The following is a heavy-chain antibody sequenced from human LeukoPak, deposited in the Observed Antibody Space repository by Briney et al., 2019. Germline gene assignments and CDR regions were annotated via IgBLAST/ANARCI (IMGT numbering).Heavy chain of an antibody. CDR1: GGSISSYY. J-gene: IGHJ5*02. D-gene: IGHD3-10*01. Sequence: SETLSLTCTVSGGSISSYYWSWIRQPPGKGLEWIGYIYYSGSTNYNPSLKSRVTISVDTSKNQFSLKLSSVTAADTAVYYCARHALPYYYGSAGWFDPWGQGTLVTVSS. V-gene: IGHV4-59*08. CDR3: ARHALPYYYGSAGWFDP. CDR2: IYYSGST.